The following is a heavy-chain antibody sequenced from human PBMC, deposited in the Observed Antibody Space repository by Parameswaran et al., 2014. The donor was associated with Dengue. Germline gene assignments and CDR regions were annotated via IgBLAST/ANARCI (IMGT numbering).Heavy chain of an antibody. V-gene: IGHV4-59*12. J-gene: IGHJ4*02. CDR2: VYYTGST. D-gene: IGHD5-18*01. CDR3: ARVAFVDTSLVKL. Sequence: WIRQPPGKGLEWFGYVYYTGSTYYNPSLKSRVTISVDTSKNQFSLKLTSVTAADTAVYYCARVAFVDTSLVKLWGQGTLVTVSS.